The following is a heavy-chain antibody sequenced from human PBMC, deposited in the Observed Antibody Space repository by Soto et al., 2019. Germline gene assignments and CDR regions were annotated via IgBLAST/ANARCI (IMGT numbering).Heavy chain of an antibody. V-gene: IGHV3-64*04. CDR2: ISPNGAGT. D-gene: IGHD3-3*01. CDR3: ARDNYYDFWSGYYRSPSYYYYAMDV. Sequence: GGSLRLSCSASGFTFSSYDVHWVRQAPAKGLEFVAGISPNGAGTFYADSVKGRSTISRDNAKNSLYLQMNNLRADDTAVYFCARDNYYDFWSGYYRSPSYYYYAMDVGSQGTTVTVSS. J-gene: IGHJ6*02. CDR1: GFTFSSYD.